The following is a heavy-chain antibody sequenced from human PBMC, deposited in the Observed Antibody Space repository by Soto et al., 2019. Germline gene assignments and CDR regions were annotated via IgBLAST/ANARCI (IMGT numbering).Heavy chain of an antibody. CDR2: ISGSGSTT. Sequence: QVQLVESGGGLVKPGGSLRLSCAASGFTFSAYYMSWIRQAPGKGLQWVSYISGSGSTTAYADSVKGRFTNSRDNAKNSLYLQMNSLRAEDTARYYCARQLPSTETTFGSWGQGTLVTVSS. D-gene: IGHD4-17*01. CDR1: GFTFSAYY. J-gene: IGHJ4*02. CDR3: ARQLPSTETTFGS. V-gene: IGHV3-11*01.